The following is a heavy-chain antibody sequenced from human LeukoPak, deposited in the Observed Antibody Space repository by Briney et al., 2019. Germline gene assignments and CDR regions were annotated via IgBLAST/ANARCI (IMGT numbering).Heavy chain of an antibody. CDR2: INPSGGST. J-gene: IGHJ4*02. Sequence: ASVKVSRKACGYTFTSYYMHWVRQAPGQGLEWMGIINPSGGSTSYAQKFQGRVTMTRDTSTSTVYMELSSLRSEDTAVYYCARDPDFWTGYDYWGQGTLVTVSS. CDR3: ARDPDFWTGYDY. D-gene: IGHD3/OR15-3a*01. V-gene: IGHV1-46*01. CDR1: GYTFTSYY.